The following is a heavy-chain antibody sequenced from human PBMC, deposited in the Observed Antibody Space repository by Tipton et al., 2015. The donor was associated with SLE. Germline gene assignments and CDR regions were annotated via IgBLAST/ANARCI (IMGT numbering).Heavy chain of an antibody. CDR3: ARHSLRGYSGYDRPYFDY. Sequence: TLSLTCAVSGGSMSSDTYSWNWIRQPPGKGLEWIGYTFHSGSTYYNPSLKSRVTISVDRSKNQFSLKLSSVTAADTAVYYCARHSLRGYSGYDRPYFDYWGQGTLVTVSS. J-gene: IGHJ4*02. CDR2: TFHSGST. CDR1: GGSMSSDTYS. V-gene: IGHV4-30-2*01. D-gene: IGHD5-12*01.